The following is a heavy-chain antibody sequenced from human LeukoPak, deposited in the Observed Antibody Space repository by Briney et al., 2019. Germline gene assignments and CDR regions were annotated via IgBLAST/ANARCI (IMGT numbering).Heavy chain of an antibody. CDR2: IYYSGST. V-gene: IGHV4-39*02. Sequence: PSETLSLTCTVSGGSISSSSYYWGWIRQPPGKGLEWIGSIYYSGSTYYNPSLKSRVTISVDTSKNQFSLKLSSVTAADTAVYYCARENYYDSSGYPYYFDYWGQGTLVTVSS. CDR3: ARENYYDSSGYPYYFDY. J-gene: IGHJ4*02. CDR1: GGSISSSSYY. D-gene: IGHD3-22*01.